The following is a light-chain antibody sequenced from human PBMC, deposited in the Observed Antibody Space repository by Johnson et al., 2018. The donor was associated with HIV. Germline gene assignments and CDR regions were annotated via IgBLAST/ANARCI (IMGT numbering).Light chain of an antibody. CDR2: KNN. Sequence: QSVLTQPPSVSAAPGQKVTISCSGSSSTIGNNYVSWYKVVPGTAPKLLIYKNNERPSGIPDRFSGSKSGTSATLGITGLQTGDEADYYCETWDTSLSAGGVFGTGTKVTVL. V-gene: IGLV1-51*02. CDR1: SSTIGNNY. J-gene: IGLJ1*01. CDR3: ETWDTSLSAGGV.